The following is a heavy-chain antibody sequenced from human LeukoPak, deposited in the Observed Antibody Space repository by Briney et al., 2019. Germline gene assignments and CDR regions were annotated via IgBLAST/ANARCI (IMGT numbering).Heavy chain of an antibody. V-gene: IGHV4-61*08. CDR1: GGSISSGDYY. Sequence: SQTLSLTCTVSGGSISSGDYYWSWIRQPPGKGLEWIGYIYYSGSTNYNPSLKSRVTISVDTSKNQFSLKLSSVTAADTAVYYCARVGQGTYGGNSNWYFDLWGRGTLVTVSS. CDR3: ARVGQGTYGGNSNWYFDL. J-gene: IGHJ2*01. D-gene: IGHD4-23*01. CDR2: IYYSGST.